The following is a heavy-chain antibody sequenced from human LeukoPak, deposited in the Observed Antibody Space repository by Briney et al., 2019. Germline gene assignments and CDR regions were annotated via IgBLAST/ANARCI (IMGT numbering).Heavy chain of an antibody. D-gene: IGHD6-6*01. J-gene: IGHJ4*02. CDR2: ISYDGSSK. Sequence: PGRSLRLSCAASGFTFSSYGIHWVRQAPGKGLEWVAAISYDGSSKYYADSVKGRFTISRDNSKNTLYLQMNSLRAEDTAVYYCARDPESSIAARPLDYWGQGTLVTVSS. V-gene: IGHV3-30*03. CDR3: ARDPESSIAARPLDY. CDR1: GFTFSSYG.